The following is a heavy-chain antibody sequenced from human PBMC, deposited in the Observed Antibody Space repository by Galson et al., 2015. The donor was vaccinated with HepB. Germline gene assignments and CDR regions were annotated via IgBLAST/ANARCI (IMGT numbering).Heavy chain of an antibody. Sequence: SVKVSCKASGYSLISHYVHWVRQAPGQGLEWLGIIHPSSGNTNYAQNYQGRVTMTRDTSTSTVYMELSSLRSEDTAVYYCARGSAATANAKYYFDYWGQGTLATVSS. D-gene: IGHD4/OR15-4a*01. V-gene: IGHV1-46*03. CDR1: GYSLISHY. CDR2: IHPSSGNT. CDR3: ARGSAATANAKYYFDY. J-gene: IGHJ4*01.